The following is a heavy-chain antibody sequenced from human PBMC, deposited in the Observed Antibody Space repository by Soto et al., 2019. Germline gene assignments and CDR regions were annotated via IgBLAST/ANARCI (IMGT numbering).Heavy chain of an antibody. V-gene: IGHV3-23*01. CDR1: GFTFSSYD. D-gene: IGHD5-18*01. CDR3: AIRGYNYQYYFDY. Sequence: GGSLRLSCAASGFTFSSYDMSWVRQAPGKGLEWVPVITKSGGTTYYADSVKGRFTISRDNSKNTLYLQLNSLRSEDTAVYYCAIRGYNYQYYFDYWGQGTLVTVSS. J-gene: IGHJ4*02. CDR2: ITKSGGTT.